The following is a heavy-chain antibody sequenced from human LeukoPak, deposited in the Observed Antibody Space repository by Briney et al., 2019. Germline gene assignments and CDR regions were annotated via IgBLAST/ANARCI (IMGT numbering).Heavy chain of an antibody. CDR3: ARDYRAWWHYVWGSYRYGCGPCDY. CDR2: ISYDGSNK. J-gene: IGHJ4*02. V-gene: IGHV3-30*03. D-gene: IGHD3-16*02. CDR1: GFTFSSYG. Sequence: GGSLRLSCVASGFTFSSYGMPWVRQAPGKGLEWVAVISYDGSNKYYADSVKGRFTISRDNSKNTLYLQMNSLRAEDTAVYYCARDYRAWWHYVWGSYRYGCGPCDYWGQGTLVTVSS.